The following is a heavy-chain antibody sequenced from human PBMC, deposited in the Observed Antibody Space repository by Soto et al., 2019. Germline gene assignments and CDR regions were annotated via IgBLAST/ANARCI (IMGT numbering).Heavy chain of an antibody. CDR1: GGSISSFY. Sequence: SETLSLTCTVSGGSISSFYWSWVRQPPEKALEWVGYIFYSGTTNYSTSLKGRVTMPVDTPKNEFTLILYSVTASDSAVYYCARQRGNSLGYFQHWGPGTLVTVSS. CDR3: ARQRGNSLGYFQH. J-gene: IGHJ1*01. V-gene: IGHV4-59*08. D-gene: IGHD6-13*01. CDR2: IFYSGTT.